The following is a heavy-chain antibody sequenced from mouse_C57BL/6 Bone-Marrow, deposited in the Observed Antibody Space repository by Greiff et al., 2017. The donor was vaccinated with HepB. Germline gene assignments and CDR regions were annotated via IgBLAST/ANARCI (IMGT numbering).Heavy chain of an antibody. CDR1: GFNIKNTY. CDR2: IDPANGNT. J-gene: IGHJ4*01. Sequence: EVQLKESVAELVRPGASVKLSCTASGFNIKNTYMHWVKQRPEQGLEWIGRIDPANGNTKYAPKFQGKATITADTSSNTAYLQLSSLTSEDTAIYYCASLTTVVATDAMDYWGQGTSVTVSS. D-gene: IGHD1-1*01. V-gene: IGHV14-3*01. CDR3: ASLTTVVATDAMDY.